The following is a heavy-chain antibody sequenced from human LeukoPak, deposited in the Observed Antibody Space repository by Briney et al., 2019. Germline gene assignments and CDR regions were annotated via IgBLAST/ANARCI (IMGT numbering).Heavy chain of an antibody. CDR1: GGSISSHY. CDR3: ARGRYYYDSSGYFIGGGTAFQYYFDY. D-gene: IGHD3-22*01. Sequence: SETLSLTCTVSGGSISSHYWSWIRQPPGKGLEWIAYINYSGSTNYNSSLKSRVTISVDTSKNQFSLKLNSVTAADTAVYYCARGRYYYDSSGYFIGGGTAFQYYFDYWGQGTLVTVSS. J-gene: IGHJ4*02. V-gene: IGHV4-59*11. CDR2: INYSGST.